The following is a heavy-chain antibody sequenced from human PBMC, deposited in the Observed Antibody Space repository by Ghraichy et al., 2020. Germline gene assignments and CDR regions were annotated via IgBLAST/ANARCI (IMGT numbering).Heavy chain of an antibody. J-gene: IGHJ6*02. D-gene: IGHD6-6*01. Sequence: ASVKVSCKASGYTFTSYAMHWVRQAPGQRLEWMGWINAGNGNTKYSQKFQGRVTITRDTSASTAYMELSSLRSEDTAVYYCARDRLASRGYYGMDVWGQGTTVTVSS. CDR3: ARDRLASRGYYGMDV. CDR1: GYTFTSYA. V-gene: IGHV1-3*01. CDR2: INAGNGNT.